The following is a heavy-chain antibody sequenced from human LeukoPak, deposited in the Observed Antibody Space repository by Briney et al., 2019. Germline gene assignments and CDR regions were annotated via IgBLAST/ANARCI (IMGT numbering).Heavy chain of an antibody. D-gene: IGHD4-23*01. CDR1: GYTLTELS. CDR3: ARGGGSPGYYYYGMDV. J-gene: IGHJ6*02. Sequence: ASVKVSCKVSGYTLTELSMHWVRQAPGKGLEWMGGFDPEDGETIYAQKFQGRVTLTEDTSTDTAYMELSSLRSEDTAVYYCARGGGSPGYYYYGMDVWGQGTTVTVSS. CDR2: FDPEDGET. V-gene: IGHV1-24*01.